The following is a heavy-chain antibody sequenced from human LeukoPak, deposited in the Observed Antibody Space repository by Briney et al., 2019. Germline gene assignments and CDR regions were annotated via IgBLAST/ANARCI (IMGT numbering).Heavy chain of an antibody. D-gene: IGHD5-18*01. Sequence: SETLSLTCTVSGGSISSGSYYWSWIRQPPGKGLEWIGYIYYSGSTNYNPSLKSRVTISVDTSKNQFSLKLSSVTAADTAVYYCARDVGYSYGYDYWGQGTLVTVSS. J-gene: IGHJ4*02. CDR1: GGSISSGSYY. CDR2: IYYSGST. V-gene: IGHV4-61*01. CDR3: ARDVGYSYGYDY.